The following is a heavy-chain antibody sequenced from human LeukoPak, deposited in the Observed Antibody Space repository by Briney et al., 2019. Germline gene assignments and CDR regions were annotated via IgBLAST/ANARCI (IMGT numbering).Heavy chain of an antibody. D-gene: IGHD6-19*01. V-gene: IGHV3-21*01. CDR3: ARMSGAVAGY. CDR1: GFTFSSYS. J-gene: IGHJ4*02. CDR2: TSSSSSYI. Sequence: GGSLRLSCAASGFTFSSYSMNWVRQAPGKGLEWVSSTSSSSSYIYYADTVKGRFTISRDNAKNSLYLQMNSLRAEDTAVYYCARMSGAVAGYWGQGTLVTVSS.